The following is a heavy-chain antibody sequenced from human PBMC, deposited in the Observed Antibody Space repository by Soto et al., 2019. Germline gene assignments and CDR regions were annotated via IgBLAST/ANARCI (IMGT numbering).Heavy chain of an antibody. CDR3: ARDISTLLNALGYYGMDV. CDR1: GFTFSNYA. V-gene: IGHV3-30-3*01. D-gene: IGHD3-9*01. Sequence: QVQLVESGGGVVQPGRSLRLSCVTSGFTFSNYAIHWVRQAPGKGLEWVSVISFDGSDKYYADYVKGRFTISRDNSKNTLDLQMYSPRGEDTAVYYCARDISTLLNALGYYGMDVWGRGTTVTVSS. J-gene: IGHJ6*02. CDR2: ISFDGSDK.